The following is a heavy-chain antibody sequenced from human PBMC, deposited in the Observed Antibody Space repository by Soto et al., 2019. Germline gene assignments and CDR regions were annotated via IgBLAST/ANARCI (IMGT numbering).Heavy chain of an antibody. CDR1: GFTFSSYS. Sequence: GGSLRLSCAAPGFTFSSYSMNWVRQAPGKGLEWVSYISSSSSTIYYADSVKGRFTISRDNAKNSLYLQMNSLRDEDTAVYYCARVVDTAMVRGYYGMDVWGQGTTVTVSS. J-gene: IGHJ6*02. D-gene: IGHD5-18*01. CDR2: ISSSSSTI. V-gene: IGHV3-48*02. CDR3: ARVVDTAMVRGYYGMDV.